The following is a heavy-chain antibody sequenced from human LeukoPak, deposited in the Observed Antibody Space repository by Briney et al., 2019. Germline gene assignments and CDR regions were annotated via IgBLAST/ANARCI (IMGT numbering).Heavy chain of an antibody. CDR1: GFTFYDYA. J-gene: IGHJ4*02. Sequence: PGGSLRLSCAASGFTFYDYAMHWVRQAPGKGLEWVSGISWNSGSIGYADSVKGRFTISRDNAKNSLYLQMNSLRADDTAVYYCASRDGSYGYWGQGTLVTVSS. V-gene: IGHV3-9*01. CDR2: ISWNSGSI. CDR3: ASRDGSYGY. D-gene: IGHD1-26*01.